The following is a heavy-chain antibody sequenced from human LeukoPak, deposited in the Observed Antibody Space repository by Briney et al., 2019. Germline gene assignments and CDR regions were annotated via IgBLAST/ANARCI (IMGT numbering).Heavy chain of an antibody. Sequence: SETLSLTCAVSGGSISSSNWWSWARQPPGKGREWIGEIYHSGSTNYNPSLKSRGTISVDRSKNQFSLRLSSVTAADTAVYYCARRGYCSGGSCFPFDYWGQGTLVTVSS. CDR1: GGSISSSNW. CDR3: ARRGYCSGGSCFPFDY. CDR2: IYHSGST. D-gene: IGHD2-15*01. V-gene: IGHV4-4*02. J-gene: IGHJ4*02.